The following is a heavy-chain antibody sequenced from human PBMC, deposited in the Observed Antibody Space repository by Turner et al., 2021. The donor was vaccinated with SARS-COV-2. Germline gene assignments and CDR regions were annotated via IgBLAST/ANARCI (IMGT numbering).Heavy chain of an antibody. CDR2: IYYSGSA. CDR1: GGSISSSSYY. Sequence: QLQLQESGPGLVKPPETLSLTCPVPGGSISSSSYYWGWIRQPPGKGLEWIGNIYYSGSAYYNPSLKSRVTISVDPSKNQFSLKLTSVTAADTAVYYCARLMDTAMDYYGTDVWGQGTTVTVSS. V-gene: IGHV4-39*01. J-gene: IGHJ6*02. CDR3: ARLMDTAMDYYGTDV. D-gene: IGHD5-18*01.